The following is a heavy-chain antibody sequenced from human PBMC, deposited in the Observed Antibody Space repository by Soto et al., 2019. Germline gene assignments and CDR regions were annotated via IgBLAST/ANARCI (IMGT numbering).Heavy chain of an antibody. CDR2: IHHSGAT. J-gene: IGHJ6*02. CDR1: GDSITNSDW. CDR3: VRNGYYCLDI. V-gene: IGHV4-4*02. Sequence: QIQLQESGPGLVKSSGTLSLTCTVSGDSITNSDWWSWVRQSPGKGLEWIGEIHHSGATNYNPSLKSRVTRSVDTSTNHLSLKVSSVTAADTAVYYCVRNGYYCLDIWGQGTTVTVSS.